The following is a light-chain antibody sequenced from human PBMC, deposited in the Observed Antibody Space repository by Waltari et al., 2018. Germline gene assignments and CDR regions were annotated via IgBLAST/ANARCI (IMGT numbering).Light chain of an antibody. CDR3: YSVDTTSKGV. Sequence: SYELTQPPSVSVSPGQTARIPSPGDALPKRSAYWYQQKSGQAPVLVIFEDTRRPSGIPERFSAATSGTMATLTIRGAQVDDEADYYCYSVDTTSKGVFGGGTALTVL. J-gene: IGLJ3*02. V-gene: IGLV3-10*01. CDR2: EDT. CDR1: ALPKRS.